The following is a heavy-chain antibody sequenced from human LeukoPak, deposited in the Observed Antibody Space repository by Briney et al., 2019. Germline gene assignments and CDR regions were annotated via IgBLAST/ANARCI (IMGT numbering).Heavy chain of an antibody. D-gene: IGHD2-2*01. V-gene: IGHV3-7*01. J-gene: IGHJ4*02. CDR2: IKQDGSEK. CDR1: GFTFSSYW. Sequence: PGGSLRLSCAASGFTFSSYWMSWVRQAPGKGLEWVANIKQDGSEKYYVDSVKGRFTISRDNAKNSLYLQVNSLRAEDTAVYYCARDFEVPAAIYFDYWGQGTLVTVSS. CDR3: ARDFEVPAAIYFDY.